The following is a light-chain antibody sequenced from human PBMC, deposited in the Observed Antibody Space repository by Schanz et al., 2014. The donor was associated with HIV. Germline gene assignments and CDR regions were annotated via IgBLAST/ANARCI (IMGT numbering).Light chain of an antibody. CDR3: QQYNTNSYT. CDR1: QSISAW. V-gene: IGKV1-5*03. J-gene: IGKJ2*01. CDR2: KAS. Sequence: DIQMTQSPSTLSASVGDRVTITCRASQSISAWLAWYQQKPGKAPRLLIYKASTLEGGVPSRFSGSGSGTEFTLTITSLQPDDFATYYCQQYNTNSYTFGPGTKLEIK.